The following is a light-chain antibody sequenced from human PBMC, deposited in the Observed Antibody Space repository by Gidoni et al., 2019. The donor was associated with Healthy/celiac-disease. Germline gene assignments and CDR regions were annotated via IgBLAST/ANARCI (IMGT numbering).Light chain of an antibody. J-gene: IGKJ4*01. Sequence: EIVMTQSAATLSVSPGERATLSCRASQSVSSNLAWYQQKPGQAPRLLIYGASTSSTGIPARFSGSGSGTEFTLTISSLQSEDFAVYYCQQYNNWPPGTFGGGTKVEIK. CDR1: QSVSSN. CDR2: GAS. V-gene: IGKV3-15*01. CDR3: QQYNNWPPGT.